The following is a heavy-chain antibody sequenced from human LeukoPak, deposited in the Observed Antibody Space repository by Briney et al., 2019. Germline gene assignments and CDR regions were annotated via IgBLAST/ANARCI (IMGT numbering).Heavy chain of an antibody. D-gene: IGHD2-15*01. CDR3: ARDQGVPSGGLDY. Sequence: SETLSLTCTVSGGSISGYYWSCIRQPPGKGRWWIGYIYYSGSTNYNPSLKSRVTISVDTSKNQFSLKLSSVTAADTAVYYCARDQGVPSGGLDYWGPGTLVTVSS. J-gene: IGHJ4*02. CDR2: IYYSGST. V-gene: IGHV4-59*01. CDR1: GGSISGYY.